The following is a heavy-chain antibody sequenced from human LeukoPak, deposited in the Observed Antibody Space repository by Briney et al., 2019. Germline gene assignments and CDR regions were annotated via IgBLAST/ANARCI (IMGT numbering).Heavy chain of an antibody. CDR2: IKQDGSEA. CDR3: ASETVGYCSSTTCYNDWFDP. CDR1: GFTFSNHF. Sequence: PGGSLRLSCVGSGFTFSNHFMRWARQAPGKGLEWVATIKQDGSEAYYVDSVKGRFTMSRDNAKNSLYLQMNSLRPEDTAVYYCASETVGYCSSTTCYNDWFDPWGQGTLVTVSS. V-gene: IGHV3-7*05. J-gene: IGHJ5*02. D-gene: IGHD2-2*02.